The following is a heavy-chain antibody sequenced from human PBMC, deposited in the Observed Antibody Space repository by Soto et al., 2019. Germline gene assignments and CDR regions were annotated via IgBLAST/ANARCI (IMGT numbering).Heavy chain of an antibody. CDR2: IYYSGST. V-gene: IGHV4-59*01. CDR1: GGSISSYY. Sequence: SETLSLTCTVSGGSISSYYWSWIRQPPGKGLEWIGYIYYSGSTNYNPSLKSRVTISVDTSKNQFSLKLSSVTAADTAVYYCARDVYCTNGVCYNDAFDIWGQGTMVTVPS. D-gene: IGHD2-8*01. J-gene: IGHJ3*02. CDR3: ARDVYCTNGVCYNDAFDI.